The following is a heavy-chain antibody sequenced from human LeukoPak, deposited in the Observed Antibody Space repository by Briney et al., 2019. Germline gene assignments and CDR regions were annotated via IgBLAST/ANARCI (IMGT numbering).Heavy chain of an antibody. J-gene: IGHJ4*02. Sequence: SETLSLTCTVSGGSISSSSYSWGWIRQPPGKGLEWIGYFSYTGSTNYNPSLRSRVTISLDTSKNQFFLKVSSVTAADTAVYYCARAYSAYDPFDHWGQGTLVTVSS. CDR1: GGSISSSSYS. D-gene: IGHD5-12*01. V-gene: IGHV4-61*05. CDR2: FSYTGST. CDR3: ARAYSAYDPFDH.